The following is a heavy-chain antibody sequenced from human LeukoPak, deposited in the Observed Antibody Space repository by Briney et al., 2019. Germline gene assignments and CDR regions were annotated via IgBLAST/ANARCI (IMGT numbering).Heavy chain of an antibody. CDR3: AKSNYYIAAPDH. J-gene: IGHJ4*02. Sequence: SETLSLTCTVSGGSLSSYYWSWIRQPPGKGREWIGYIYYSGSTNKNPSLQSRVTISVDSSRSQFSLKLSSVTAADTAVYYCAKSNYYIAAPDHWGQGTLVTVSS. D-gene: IGHD6-6*01. CDR2: IYYSGST. V-gene: IGHV4-59*01. CDR1: GGSLSSYY.